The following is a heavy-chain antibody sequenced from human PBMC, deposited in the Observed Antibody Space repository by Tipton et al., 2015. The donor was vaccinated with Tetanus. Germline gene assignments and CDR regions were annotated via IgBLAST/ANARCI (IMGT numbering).Heavy chain of an antibody. Sequence: GSLRLSCAASGFTFNRYGINWVRQAPGKGLVWVSSISGSGDTTYYADSVRGRFTVSRDNSKDTVYLDVRSLRDEDTAVYYCARANNEFPKKGPFDSWGQGRLVIVSS. CDR2: ISGSGDTT. V-gene: IGHV3-23*01. D-gene: IGHD1-1*01. CDR1: GFTFNRYG. CDR3: ARANNEFPKKGPFDS. J-gene: IGHJ4*02.